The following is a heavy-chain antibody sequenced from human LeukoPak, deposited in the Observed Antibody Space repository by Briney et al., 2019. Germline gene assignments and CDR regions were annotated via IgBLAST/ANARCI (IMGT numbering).Heavy chain of an antibody. CDR2: IYHSGST. D-gene: IGHD4-23*01. Sequence: TSETLSLTCTVSGGSISSGGYYWSWIRQPPGKGLEWIGYIYHSGSTYYNPSLKSRVTISVDTSKNQFSLKLSSVTAADTAVYYCASALWGGKPGDWYFDLWGRGTLVTVSS. V-gene: IGHV4-30-2*01. J-gene: IGHJ2*01. CDR1: GGSISSGGYY. CDR3: ASALWGGKPGDWYFDL.